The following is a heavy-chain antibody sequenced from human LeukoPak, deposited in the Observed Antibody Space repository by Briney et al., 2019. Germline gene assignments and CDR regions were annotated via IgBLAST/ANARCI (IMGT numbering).Heavy chain of an antibody. D-gene: IGHD3-22*01. V-gene: IGHV4-59*01. Sequence: SETLSLTCTVSGGSISSYYWSWIRQPPGKGLEWIGYIYYSGSTNYNPSLKSRVAISVDTSKNQFSLKLSSVTAADTAVYYCARSLYYYDSSGYYYFDYWGQGTLVTVSS. CDR3: ARSLYYYDSSGYYYFDY. CDR2: IYYSGST. J-gene: IGHJ4*02. CDR1: GGSISSYY.